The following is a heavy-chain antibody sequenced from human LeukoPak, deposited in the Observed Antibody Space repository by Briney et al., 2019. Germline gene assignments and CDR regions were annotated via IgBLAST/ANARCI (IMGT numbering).Heavy chain of an antibody. V-gene: IGHV1-18*01. CDR1: GYTFTSYG. J-gene: IGHJ6*03. Sequence: GASVKVSCKASGYTFTSYGISWVRQAPGQGLEWMGWISAYNGNTNYAQKLQGRVTMTTDTSTSTAYMEMRSLRADDTAVYYCARVLGYCRSTSCQYYYYYYMDVWGKGTTVTISS. CDR3: ARVLGYCRSTSCQYYYYYYMDV. CDR2: ISAYNGNT. D-gene: IGHD2-2*01.